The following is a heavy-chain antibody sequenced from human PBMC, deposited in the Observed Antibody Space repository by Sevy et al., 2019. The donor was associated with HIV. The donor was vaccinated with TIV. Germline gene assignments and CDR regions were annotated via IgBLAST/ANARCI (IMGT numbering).Heavy chain of an antibody. CDR2: IRGSGGIT. Sequence: GGSLRLSCAAPGCTFSSYVMSWVRQAPGKGLEWVSTIRGSGGITYYADSVKGRFTISRDNSKNTVYLEMNSLRVEDMAVYYCAKEALSGYDSWRQGTLVTVSS. D-gene: IGHD5-12*01. CDR1: GCTFSSYV. V-gene: IGHV3-23*01. CDR3: AKEALSGYDS. J-gene: IGHJ5*01.